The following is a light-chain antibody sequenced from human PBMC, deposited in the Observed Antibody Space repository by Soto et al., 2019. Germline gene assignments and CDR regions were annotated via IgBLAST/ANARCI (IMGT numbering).Light chain of an antibody. V-gene: IGLV2-14*01. J-gene: IGLJ3*02. CDR1: SDELGTYQF. CDR3: SAYTARSTLV. CDR2: EVR. Sequence: QSALSQPASVSGAPGQSITISCTGTSDELGTYQFFSWYQQHPGKAPKLIIYEVRNRPSGISSRFSGSRSGNTASLTISGLQSEDEGDYYCSAYTARSTLVFGGGTKLTVL.